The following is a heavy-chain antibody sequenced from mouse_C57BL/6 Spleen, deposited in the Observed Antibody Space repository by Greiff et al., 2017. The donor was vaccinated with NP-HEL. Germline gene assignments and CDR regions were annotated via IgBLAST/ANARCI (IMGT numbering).Heavy chain of an antibody. V-gene: IGHV1-50*01. CDR1: GYTFTSYW. D-gene: IGHD2-3*01. Sequence: VQLQQPGAELVKPGASVKLSCKASGYTFTSYWMQWVKQRPGQGLEWIGEIDPSDSYTNYNQKFKGKATLTVDTSSSTAYMQRSSLTSEDSAVYYCARFDGYFDYWGQSTTLTVSS. CDR3: ARFDGYFDY. J-gene: IGHJ2*01. CDR2: IDPSDSYT.